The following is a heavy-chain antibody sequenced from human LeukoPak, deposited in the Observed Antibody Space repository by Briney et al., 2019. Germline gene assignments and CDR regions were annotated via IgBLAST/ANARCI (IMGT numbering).Heavy chain of an antibody. D-gene: IGHD6-19*01. CDR3: ARDLGQWLALDAFDI. Sequence: GGSLRLSCAASGLXFSSYWISWVRQAPGKGLEWVANIKQDGSEKYYVDSVKGRFTISRDNAKNSLYLQMNSLRAEDTAVYYCARDLGQWLALDAFDIWGQGTMVTVSS. V-gene: IGHV3-7*04. J-gene: IGHJ3*02. CDR2: IKQDGSEK. CDR1: GLXFSSYW.